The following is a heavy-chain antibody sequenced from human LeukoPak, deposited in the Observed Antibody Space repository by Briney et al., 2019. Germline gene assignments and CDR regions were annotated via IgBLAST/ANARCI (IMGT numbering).Heavy chain of an antibody. CDR1: GGSISSGSYY. J-gene: IGHJ4*02. V-gene: IGHV4-61*02. Sequence: SQTLSLTCTVSGGSISSGSYYWSWIRQPAGKGLEWIGRIYTSGNTNYNPSLKSRVTISVDTSENQFSLKLSSVTAADTAVYYCARVGGNSRKRYFDYWGQGTLVTVS. D-gene: IGHD4-23*01. CDR3: ARVGGNSRKRYFDY. CDR2: IYTSGNT.